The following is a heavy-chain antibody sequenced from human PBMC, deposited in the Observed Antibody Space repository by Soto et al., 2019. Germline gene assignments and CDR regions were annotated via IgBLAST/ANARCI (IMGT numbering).Heavy chain of an antibody. J-gene: IGHJ4*02. CDR1: GGSISSGGYY. CDR2: IYYSGST. Sequence: QVQLQESGPGLVKPSQTLSLTCTVSGGSISSGGYYWSWIRQHPGKGLECIGYIYYSGSTYYNPSLKSRVTISVDTPENQFSLKLSSVTAADTAVYYCARYGSGSYYPTTSDYWGQGTLVTVSS. CDR3: ARYGSGSYYPTTSDY. D-gene: IGHD3-10*01. V-gene: IGHV4-31*03.